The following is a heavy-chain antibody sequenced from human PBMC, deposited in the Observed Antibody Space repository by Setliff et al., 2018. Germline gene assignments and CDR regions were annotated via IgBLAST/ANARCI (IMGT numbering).Heavy chain of an antibody. J-gene: IGHJ5*01. CDR2: IYYNGST. V-gene: IGHV4-39*01. D-gene: IGHD3-16*01. Sequence: SETLSLTCTVSGGSIRSSYYYWGWIRQPPGKGLEWIGSIYYNGSTHFNPSLKSRVAISVDTSKNLLSLRVNSVTATDTAVYYCARPLEESFGGVRDS. CDR3: ARPLEESFGGVRDS. CDR1: GGSIRSSYYY.